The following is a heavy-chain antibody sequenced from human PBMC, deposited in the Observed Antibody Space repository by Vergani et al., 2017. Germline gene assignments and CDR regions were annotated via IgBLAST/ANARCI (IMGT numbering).Heavy chain of an antibody. D-gene: IGHD3-3*01. Sequence: QVQLVQSGAEVKKPWSSVKVSCKASGGTFRSYVFNWVRQAPGQRLEWMGGIIPLFGTVNYAQKFQGRVTITADESTSTAYMELSRLRSNDTAVYYCARERIRLFGVVVHDAFDSWGQGTMVTVSS. V-gene: IGHV1-69*01. CDR2: IIPLFGTV. CDR3: ARERIRLFGVVVHDAFDS. CDR1: GGTFRSYV. J-gene: IGHJ3*02.